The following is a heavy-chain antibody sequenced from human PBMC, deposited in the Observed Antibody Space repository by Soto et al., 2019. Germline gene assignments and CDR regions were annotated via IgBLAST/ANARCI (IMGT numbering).Heavy chain of an antibody. CDR2: IWYDGSNK. Sequence: QVQLVESGGGVVQPGRSLRLSCAASGFTFSSYGMHWVRQAPGKGLEWVAVIWYDGSNKYYADSVKGRFTISRDNSKNTLYLQMNSLRAEDTAVYYCAREETYNWTDVTYYYGMDVWGQGTTVTVSS. V-gene: IGHV3-33*01. D-gene: IGHD1-20*01. CDR3: AREETYNWTDVTYYYGMDV. J-gene: IGHJ6*02. CDR1: GFTFSSYG.